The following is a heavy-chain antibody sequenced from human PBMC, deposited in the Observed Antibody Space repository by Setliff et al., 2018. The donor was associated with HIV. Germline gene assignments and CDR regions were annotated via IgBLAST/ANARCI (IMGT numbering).Heavy chain of an antibody. D-gene: IGHD3-22*01. CDR2: IYTSGST. CDR1: GGSISSGNYF. CDR3: ARGTGYYYDSSGSNCFDP. Sequence: PSETLSLTCTVSGGSISSGNYFWNWIRQPAGKGLEWIGRIYTSGSTHYNPSLESRVTMSVDTSKNKFSLKLSSVTAADTAVYYCARGTGYYYDSSGSNCFDPWGQGTLVTVSS. J-gene: IGHJ5*02. V-gene: IGHV4-61*02.